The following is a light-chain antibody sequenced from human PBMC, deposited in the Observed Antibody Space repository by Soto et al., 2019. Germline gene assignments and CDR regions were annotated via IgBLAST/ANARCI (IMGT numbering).Light chain of an antibody. CDR2: GAS. J-gene: IGKJ1*01. CDR1: QSVSSSY. V-gene: IGKV3-20*01. CDR3: HQYGSSSWT. Sequence: EIILSQSPATLSLSSWRVATLSCSISQSVSSSYLAWYQQKPGQAPRLLIYGASSRATGIPDRFSGSGSGTDFTLTSSRLEPEDFAVYYCHQYGSSSWTFGQGTKVDI.